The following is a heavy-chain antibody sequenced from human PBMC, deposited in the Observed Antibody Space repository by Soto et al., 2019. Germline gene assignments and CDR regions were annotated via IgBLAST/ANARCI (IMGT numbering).Heavy chain of an antibody. CDR3: AKHSEYQLLSWFDP. J-gene: IGHJ5*02. D-gene: IGHD2-2*01. CDR1: GFSFSTYA. Sequence: EVQLLESGGGLVQPGGSLRLSCAASGFSFSTYAMSWVRQAPGKGLEWVSGISAGGGNTYYADSVRGRFTISRDNTKNTLDLQMSSRRAEDTALYYCAKHSEYQLLSWFDPWGQGTLVTVSS. V-gene: IGHV3-23*01. CDR2: ISAGGGNT.